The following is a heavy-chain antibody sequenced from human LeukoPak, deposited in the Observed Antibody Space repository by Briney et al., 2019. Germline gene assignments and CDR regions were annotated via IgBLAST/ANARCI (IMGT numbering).Heavy chain of an antibody. CDR2: ITSGGNT. V-gene: IGHV3-23*01. Sequence: GRSLRLSCAGSGFTFSSSGMSWVRQAPGQGLEWVSGITSGGNTYYADSVKGRFTVSRDNSKNTLFLQMNSLRAEDTALYYCAKAYDSSPAEYWGQGTLVTVSS. D-gene: IGHD3-22*01. J-gene: IGHJ4*02. CDR3: AKAYDSSPAEY. CDR1: GFTFSSSG.